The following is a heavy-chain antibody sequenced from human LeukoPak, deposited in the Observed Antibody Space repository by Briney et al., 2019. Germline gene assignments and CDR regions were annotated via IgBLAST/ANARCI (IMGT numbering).Heavy chain of an antibody. CDR3: ARESPPADY. V-gene: IGHV4-38-2*02. Sequence: SETLSLTCTVSGYSISSGYYWGWIRQPPGKGLEWIGSIYHSGSTYYNPSLKSRVTISVDTSKNQFSLKLSAVTAADTAVFYCARESPPADYWGQGTLVTVSS. CDR1: GYSISSGYY. CDR2: IYHSGST. J-gene: IGHJ4*02.